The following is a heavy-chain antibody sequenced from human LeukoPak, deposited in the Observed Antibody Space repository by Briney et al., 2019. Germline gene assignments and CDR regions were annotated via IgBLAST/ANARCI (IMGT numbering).Heavy chain of an antibody. CDR1: GYTFTGYY. J-gene: IGHJ4*02. D-gene: IGHD1-26*01. V-gene: IGHV1-2*02. Sequence: ASVKVSCKASGYTFTGYYMHWVRQAPGQGLEWMGWINPNSGGTNYAQKFQGRVTMTRDTSISTAYMELSRLRSDDTAVYYCARGTPIAEWELNFDYWGQGTLVTVSS. CDR2: INPNSGGT. CDR3: ARGTPIAEWELNFDY.